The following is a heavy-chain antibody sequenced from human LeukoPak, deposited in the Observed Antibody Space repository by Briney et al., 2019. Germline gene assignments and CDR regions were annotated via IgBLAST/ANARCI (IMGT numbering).Heavy chain of an antibody. CDR1: GASVNTDY. Sequence: SETLSLTCTVSGASVNTDYWSWIRQPPGKGLEWIGYTYNSGSTNYNPSLKSRVTISVDTSKNHFSLRLTSVTAADTAMYYCARDRGEGRERPFDCWGQGTLVTVSS. J-gene: IGHJ4*02. V-gene: IGHV4-59*02. CDR2: TYNSGST. CDR3: ARDRGEGRERPFDC. D-gene: IGHD1-26*01.